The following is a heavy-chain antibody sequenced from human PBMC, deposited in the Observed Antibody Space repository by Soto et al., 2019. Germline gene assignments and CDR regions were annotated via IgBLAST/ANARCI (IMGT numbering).Heavy chain of an antibody. Sequence: SVSNAWMNWVRQAPGKGLEWVGRIKSKTDGGTTDYAAPVKGRFTISRDDSKNTLYLQMNSLKTEDTAVYYCTTDGLDYFYYWGQGTLVTVSS. CDR3: TTDGLDYFYY. V-gene: IGHV3-15*07. CDR1: SVSNAW. CDR2: IKSKTDGGTT. J-gene: IGHJ4*02.